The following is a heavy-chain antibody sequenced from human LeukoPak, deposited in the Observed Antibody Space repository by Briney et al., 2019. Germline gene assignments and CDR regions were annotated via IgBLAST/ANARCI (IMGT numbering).Heavy chain of an antibody. CDR1: GFTFSSYS. CDR3: ARGPRRGXGYHFDY. J-gene: IGHJ4*02. Sequence: GGSLRLSCAASGFTFSSYSMNWVRQAPGKGLEWVSSISSSSSYIYYADSVKGRFTISRDNAKNLLYLQMNSLRAEDTAVYYCARGPRRGXGYHFDYWGQXTLVTVS. V-gene: IGHV3-21*01. D-gene: IGHD3-22*01. CDR2: ISSSSSYI.